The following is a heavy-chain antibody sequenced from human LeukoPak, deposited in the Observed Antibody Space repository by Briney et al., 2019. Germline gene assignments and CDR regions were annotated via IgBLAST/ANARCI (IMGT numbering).Heavy chain of an antibody. Sequence: GGSLRHSCAASSFTFSDYWMHWVRQAPGKGLVWVSRINSDASRPSYADSVKGRFTISRDNAKNILYLQMNSLRVEDTALYYCARETREAGSGDHQTDSFDVWGQGTMVSVSS. CDR2: INSDASRP. V-gene: IGHV3-74*01. CDR1: SFTFSDYW. D-gene: IGHD2-15*01. CDR3: ARETREAGSGDHQTDSFDV. J-gene: IGHJ3*01.